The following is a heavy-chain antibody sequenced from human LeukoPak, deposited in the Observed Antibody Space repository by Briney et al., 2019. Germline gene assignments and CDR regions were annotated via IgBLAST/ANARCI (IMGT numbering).Heavy chain of an antibody. CDR1: GFTFSSYG. V-gene: IGHV3-53*01. J-gene: IGHJ4*02. CDR3: ARAGGLRIAVAPIDY. Sequence: GGSLRLSCAASGFTFSSYGMHWVRQAPGKGLEWVSVIYSGGGTYYADSVKGRFTISRDNSKNTLYLQMNSLRAEDTAVYYCARAGGLRIAVAPIDYWGQGTLVTVSS. D-gene: IGHD6-19*01. CDR2: IYSGGGT.